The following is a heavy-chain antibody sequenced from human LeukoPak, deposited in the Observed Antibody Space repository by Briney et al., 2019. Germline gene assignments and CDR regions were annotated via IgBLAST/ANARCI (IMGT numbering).Heavy chain of an antibody. J-gene: IGHJ6*02. V-gene: IGHV1-18*01. CDR1: GYTFTSYG. CDR3: ARDTYYDFWSGYYGDYYYYGMDV. CDR2: ISAYNGNT. Sequence: ASVKVSCKAPGYTFTSYGISWVRQAPGQGLEWMGWISAYNGNTNYAQKLQGRVAMTTDTSTSTAYMELRSLRSDDTAVYYCARDTYYDFWSGYYGDYYYYGMDVWGQGTTVTVSS. D-gene: IGHD3-3*01.